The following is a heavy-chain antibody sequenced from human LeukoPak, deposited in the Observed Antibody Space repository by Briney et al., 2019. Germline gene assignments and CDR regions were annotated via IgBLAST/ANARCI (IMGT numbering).Heavy chain of an antibody. V-gene: IGHV4-4*07. D-gene: IGHD5-12*01. CDR3: ARGLTPSPRGYSGYGKNYYYYYMDV. CDR1: GGSISSYY. Sequence: RPSETLSLTCTVSGGSISSYYWSWIRQPAGKGLEWIGRIYTSGSTNYNPSLKSRVTMSVDTSKNQFSLKLNSVTAADTAVYYCARGLTPSPRGYSGYGKNYYYYYMDVWGKGTTVTVSS. CDR2: IYTSGST. J-gene: IGHJ6*03.